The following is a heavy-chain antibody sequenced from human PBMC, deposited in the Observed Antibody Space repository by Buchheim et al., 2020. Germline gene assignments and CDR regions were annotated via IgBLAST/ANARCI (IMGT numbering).Heavy chain of an antibody. CDR2: INHSGST. J-gene: IGHJ5*02. CDR3: ARGLGYSYGFWVWFDP. Sequence: QVQLQQWGAGLLKPSETLSLTCAVYGGSFSGYYWSWIRQPPGKGLEWIGEINHSGSTNYNPSLKSRVTISVDTSKHQFFLKLSSVTAADTAVYYCARGLGYSYGFWVWFDPWGQGTLGTVSS. V-gene: IGHV4-34*01. D-gene: IGHD5-18*01. CDR1: GGSFSGYY.